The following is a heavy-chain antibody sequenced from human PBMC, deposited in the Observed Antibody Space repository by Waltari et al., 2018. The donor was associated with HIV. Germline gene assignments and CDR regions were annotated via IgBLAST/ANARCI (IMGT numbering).Heavy chain of an antibody. CDR2: ISSTSGYI. CDR3: ARDINGGWGY. CDR1: GFAFGKYT. D-gene: IGHD7-27*01. J-gene: IGHJ4*02. Sequence: VQLVESGGGLVKPGESLRLSCAGSGFAFGKYTLSWVRQAPGKGLEWISTISSTSGYIEYADSVKGRFTISRDNAKNSLYLQMNSLRVEDTAVYYCARDINGGWGYWGQGTLVTVAS. V-gene: IGHV3-21*01.